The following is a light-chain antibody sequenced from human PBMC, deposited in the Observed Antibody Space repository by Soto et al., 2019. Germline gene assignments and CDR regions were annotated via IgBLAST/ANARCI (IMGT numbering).Light chain of an antibody. Sequence: EIVLTHSPGTLSLSPGEIFTLSSRASQSVNSIYLAWYQQKVGQAPRLLIYEAYSRATGIPDRFSGSGSGTDFTLTISRLEPEDFAVYYCQYYGSSRTFGQGTKVDIK. CDR2: EAY. J-gene: IGKJ1*01. CDR3: QYYGSSRT. CDR1: QSVNSIY. V-gene: IGKV3-20*01.